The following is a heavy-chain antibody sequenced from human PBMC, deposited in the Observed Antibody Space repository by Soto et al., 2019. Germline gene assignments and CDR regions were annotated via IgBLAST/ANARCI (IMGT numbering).Heavy chain of an antibody. Sequence: QLQLQESGPGLVKPSETLSLTCTVSGGSISSSSYYWGWIRQPPGKGLEWIGSIYYSGSTYYNPSLKSRVTISVDTSKNHFSLKLSSVTAADTAVYYCAIVVPAAMIGRYYFDYWGQGTLVTVSS. D-gene: IGHD2-2*01. V-gene: IGHV4-39*02. CDR2: IYYSGST. CDR3: AIVVPAAMIGRYYFDY. CDR1: GGSISSSSYY. J-gene: IGHJ4*02.